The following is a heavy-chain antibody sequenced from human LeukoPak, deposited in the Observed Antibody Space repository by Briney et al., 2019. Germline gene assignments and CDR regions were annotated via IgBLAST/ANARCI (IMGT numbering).Heavy chain of an antibody. CDR3: ARGSSSLGLDY. CDR1: GFTFSSYG. Sequence: GGSLRLSCAASGFTFSSYGMNGVRQAPGKGLEWVSSISSSSSYIYYADSVKGRFTISRDNAKNSLYLQMNSLRAEDTAVYYCARGSSSLGLDYWGQGTLVTVSS. CDR2: ISSSSSYI. J-gene: IGHJ4*02. D-gene: IGHD6-6*01. V-gene: IGHV3-21*01.